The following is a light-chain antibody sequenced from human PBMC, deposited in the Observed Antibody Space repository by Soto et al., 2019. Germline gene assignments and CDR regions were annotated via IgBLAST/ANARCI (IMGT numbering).Light chain of an antibody. CDR1: QGLSRK. J-gene: IGKJ4*01. CDR3: RQYQTGPIT. Sequence: DIVMTQSPATLSVAQGERVTFSCRASQGLSRKLAWYQHKPGQAPRLLISGASTGANGIPARFSGSGSGTEFTLTISSLQAEDCAISYCRQYQTGPITFGGREKVEIK. V-gene: IGKV3-15*01. CDR2: GAS.